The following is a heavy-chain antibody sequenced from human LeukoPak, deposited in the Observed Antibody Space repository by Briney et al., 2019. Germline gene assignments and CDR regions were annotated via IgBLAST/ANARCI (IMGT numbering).Heavy chain of an antibody. J-gene: IGHJ4*02. CDR2: IYSGGST. D-gene: IGHD3-22*01. CDR3: ARDRSYDSSGYLTG. V-gene: IGHV3-53*01. CDR1: GFTVSSNY. Sequence: GGSLRLSCAASGFTVSSNYMSWVRQAPGKGLEWVSVIYSGGSTYYADSVKGRFTISRDNSKNTLYLQMNSLRAEDTAVYYCARDRSYDSSGYLTGWGQGTLDTVSS.